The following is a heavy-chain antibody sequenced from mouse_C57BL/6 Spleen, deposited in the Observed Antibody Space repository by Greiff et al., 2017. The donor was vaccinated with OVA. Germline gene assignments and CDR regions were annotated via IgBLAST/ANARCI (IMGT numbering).Heavy chain of an antibody. CDR1: GYSITSGYY. V-gene: IGHV3-6*01. Sequence: EVKLVESGPGLVKPSQSLSLACSVTGYSITSGYYWNWIRQFPGNKLEWMGYISYDGSNNYNPSPKNRISITRYTSKNQFFLKLKSVTTEDTATYYCARDRGAAMDYWGQGTSVTVSS. CDR2: ISYDGSN. J-gene: IGHJ4*01. CDR3: ARDRGAAMDY.